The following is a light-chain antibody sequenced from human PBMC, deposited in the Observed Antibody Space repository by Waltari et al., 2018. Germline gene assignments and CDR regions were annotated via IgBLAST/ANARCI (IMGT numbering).Light chain of an antibody. V-gene: IGKV3-20*01. J-gene: IGKJ1*01. CDR3: QHYVRLPAT. Sequence: EIMLTQSPGNLSLSPGERATLSCRASQSISRSLAWYQHKPGQAPMLLIYGASSRATGIPDRFSGSGSGTDFSLTISRLQPEDFAVYYCQHYVRLPATFGQGTKVDIK. CDR2: GAS. CDR1: QSISRS.